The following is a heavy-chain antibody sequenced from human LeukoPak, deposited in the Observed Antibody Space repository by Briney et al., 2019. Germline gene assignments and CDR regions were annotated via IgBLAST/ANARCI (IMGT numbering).Heavy chain of an antibody. D-gene: IGHD4-17*01. Sequence: SETLSLTCAVYGGSFSGYYWSWIRQPPGKGLEWIGEINHSGSTNYNPTLKSRVTISVDTSKNQFSLKLSSVTAADTAVYYCARPGTVTKALGYWGQGTLVTVSS. CDR2: INHSGST. CDR3: ARPGTVTKALGY. CDR1: GGSFSGYY. J-gene: IGHJ4*02. V-gene: IGHV4-34*01.